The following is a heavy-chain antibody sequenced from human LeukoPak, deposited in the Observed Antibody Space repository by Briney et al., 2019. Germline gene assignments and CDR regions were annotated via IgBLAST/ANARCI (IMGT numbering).Heavy chain of an antibody. CDR1: GFTFSTYA. J-gene: IGHJ4*02. Sequence: RGSLRLSCAASGFTFSTYAMSWVRQAPGKGLEWVSAASGRGVSTSYADSVRGRFTISRDNSRNTLYLLMNSLRAEDTAVYYCARDALGYCSGGRCYSPFDFWGQGTLVTGSS. V-gene: IGHV3-23*01. D-gene: IGHD2-15*01. CDR2: ASGRGVST. CDR3: ARDALGYCSGGRCYSPFDF.